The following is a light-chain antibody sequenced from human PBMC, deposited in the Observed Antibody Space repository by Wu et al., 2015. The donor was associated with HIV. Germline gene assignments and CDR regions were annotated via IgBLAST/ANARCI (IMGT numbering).Light chain of an antibody. CDR3: QQYGSSRGT. V-gene: IGKV3-20*01. CDR1: DYQKSL. CDR2: VHS. J-gene: IGKJ1*01. Sequence: PGKRRHPLLQGQSDYQKSLSLVPAETSASSHGSSSMVHSTRGPLALPDRFSGSGSGTDFTLTISRLEPEDFAVYYCQQYGSSRGTFGQGTKVE.